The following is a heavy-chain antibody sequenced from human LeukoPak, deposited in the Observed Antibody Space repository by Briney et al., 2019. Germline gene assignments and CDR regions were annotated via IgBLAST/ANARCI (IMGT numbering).Heavy chain of an antibody. CDR3: ARYRYSGYTHGHDRDFDH. Sequence: SETLSLTCTVSGASISGYYWSWIRQPPGKGLEWIGYISYSGTTHYNPSLGSRVTMSVDTSKNQFSLKLSSVTAADPAVYYCARYRYSGYTHGHDRDFDHWGQGTLVTVSS. V-gene: IGHV4-59*12. CDR1: GASISGYY. CDR2: ISYSGTT. J-gene: IGHJ4*02. D-gene: IGHD5-12*01.